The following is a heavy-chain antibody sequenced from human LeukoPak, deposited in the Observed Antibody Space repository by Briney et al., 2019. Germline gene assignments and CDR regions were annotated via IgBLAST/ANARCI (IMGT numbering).Heavy chain of an antibody. D-gene: IGHD2-15*01. J-gene: IGHJ5*02. CDR3: GRTRLPCSGGSCYSSGFDP. CDR1: GYTFTSYD. Sequence: ASVKVSCKASGYTFTSYDINWVRQATGQGLEWMGWMNPNSGNTGYAQKFQGRVTMTRNTSISTAYMELSSLRSDDTAVYYCGRTRLPCSGGSCYSSGFDPWGQGTLVIVSS. V-gene: IGHV1-8*01. CDR2: MNPNSGNT.